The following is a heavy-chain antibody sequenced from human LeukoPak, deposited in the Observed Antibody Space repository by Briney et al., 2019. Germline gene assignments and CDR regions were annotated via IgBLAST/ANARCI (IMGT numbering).Heavy chain of an antibody. CDR3: ARRLLLNGPGSENKDLFDY. CDR2: INHSGST. V-gene: IGHV4-34*01. D-gene: IGHD3-10*01. J-gene: IGHJ4*02. CDR1: GGSFSGYY. Sequence: SETLSLTCAVYGGSFSGYYWSWIRQPPGKGLEWIGEINHSGSTNYNPSLKSRVTISVDTSKNQFSLKLSSVTAADTAVYYCARRLLLNGPGSENKDLFDYWGQGTLVTVSS.